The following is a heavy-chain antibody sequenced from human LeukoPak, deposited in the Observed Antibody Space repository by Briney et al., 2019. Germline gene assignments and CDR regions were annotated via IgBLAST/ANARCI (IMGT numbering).Heavy chain of an antibody. CDR1: GFTFSSYS. CDR3: AGDGMVRGVIIWDAFDI. V-gene: IGHV3-48*02. D-gene: IGHD3-10*01. CDR2: ISSSSSTI. Sequence: GGSLRLSCAASGFTFSSYSMNWVRQAPGKGLEWVSYISSSSSTIYYADSVKGRFTISRDNAKNSLYLQMNSLRDEDTAVYYCAGDGMVRGVIIWDAFDIWGQGTMGTVSS. J-gene: IGHJ3*02.